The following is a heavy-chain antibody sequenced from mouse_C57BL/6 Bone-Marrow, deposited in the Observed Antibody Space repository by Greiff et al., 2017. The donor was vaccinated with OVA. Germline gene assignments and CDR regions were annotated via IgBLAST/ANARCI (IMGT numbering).Heavy chain of an antibody. CDR2: IFPGSGST. Sequence: VQLQQPGAELVKPGASVKMSCKASGYTFTSYWITWVKQRPGQGLVWIGDIFPGSGSTNYNEKFKSKATLTVDTSSSTAYMQLSSLTSEDSAVYYCAREYDYGGGYYFDYWGQGTTLTVSS. D-gene: IGHD2-4*01. V-gene: IGHV1-55*01. J-gene: IGHJ2*01. CDR3: AREYDYGGGYYFDY. CDR1: GYTFTSYW.